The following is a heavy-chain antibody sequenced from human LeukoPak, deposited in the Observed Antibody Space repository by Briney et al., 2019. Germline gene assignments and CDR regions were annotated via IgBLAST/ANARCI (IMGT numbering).Heavy chain of an antibody. D-gene: IGHD2/OR15-2a*01. CDR1: GGSFSDYY. V-gene: IGHV4-34*01. CDR2: INHSGST. Sequence: PSETLSLTCAVYGGSFSDYYWSWIRQPPGKGLEWIGEINHSGSTNYNPSLKSRVTISVDTSKNQFSLKLSSVTAADTAVYYCARGVLFDYWGQGTLVTVSS. J-gene: IGHJ4*02. CDR3: ARGVLFDY.